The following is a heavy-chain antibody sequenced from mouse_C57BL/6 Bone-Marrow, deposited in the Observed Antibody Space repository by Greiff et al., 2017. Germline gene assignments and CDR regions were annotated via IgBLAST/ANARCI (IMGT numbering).Heavy chain of an antibody. V-gene: IGHV1-69*01. Sequence: QVQLQQPGPELVMPGASVKLSCKASGYTFTSYCMHWVKQRPGQGLEWIGEIDPSDSYTNYNQKFKGKATLTVDKSSSTAYMQLSSLTSEDSAVYYCARGAYYSDYYAMDYWGQGTSVTVSS. CDR3: ARGAYYSDYYAMDY. J-gene: IGHJ4*01. CDR2: IDPSDSYT. CDR1: GYTFTSYC. D-gene: IGHD2-12*01.